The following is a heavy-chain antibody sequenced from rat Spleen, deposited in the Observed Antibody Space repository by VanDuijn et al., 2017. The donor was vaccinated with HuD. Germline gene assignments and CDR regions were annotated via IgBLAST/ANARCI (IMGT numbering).Heavy chain of an antibody. Sequence: EVQLVESGGGLVQPGRSLRLSCAASGFTFSDYNMAWVRQAPRKGLEWVAIITYDGSSTYYRDSVKGRFTISRDNAESTLYLQMDSLRSEDTATYYCASPAYWGQGTLVTVSS. V-gene: IGHV5-7*01. CDR3: ASPAY. CDR1: GFTFSDYN. CDR2: ITYDGSST. J-gene: IGHJ3*01.